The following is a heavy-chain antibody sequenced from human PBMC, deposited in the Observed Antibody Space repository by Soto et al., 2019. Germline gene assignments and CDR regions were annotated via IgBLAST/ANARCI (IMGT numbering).Heavy chain of an antibody. Sequence: GGSLRLSCAASGFTFSNYDMHWVRQAPGEGLEWVAVLSFDGTSKNYADSVKGRFTISRDNPKNTLFLQMNSLRTEDTAVYYCARGRSGYSSSWSPSYYYYYGMDVWGQGTTVNVSS. V-gene: IGHV3-30*03. CDR3: ARGRSGYSSSWSPSYYYYYGMDV. J-gene: IGHJ6*02. D-gene: IGHD6-13*01. CDR2: LSFDGTSK. CDR1: GFTFSNYD.